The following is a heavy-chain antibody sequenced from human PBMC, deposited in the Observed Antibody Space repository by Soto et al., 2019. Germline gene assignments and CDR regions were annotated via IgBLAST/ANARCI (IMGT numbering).Heavy chain of an antibody. CDR1: GFTVSSNY. Sequence: GGSLRLSCAASGFTVSSNYMSWVRQAPGKGLEWVSVIYSGGSAYYADSVKGRFTISRDNSKNTLYLQMNSLRAEDTAVYYCARHGYSSGGSYFDYWGQGTLVTVSS. D-gene: IGHD5-18*01. J-gene: IGHJ4*02. CDR2: IYSGGSA. CDR3: ARHGYSSGGSYFDY. V-gene: IGHV3-66*04.